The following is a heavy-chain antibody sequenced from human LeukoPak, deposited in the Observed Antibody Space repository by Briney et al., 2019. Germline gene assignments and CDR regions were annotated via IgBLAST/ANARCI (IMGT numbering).Heavy chain of an antibody. J-gene: IGHJ4*02. V-gene: IGHV4-34*01. CDR3: ARKYDFWSGYSKAFDY. CDR2: INHSGGT. D-gene: IGHD3-3*01. Sequence: SETLSLTCAVYGGSFSGYYWSWIRQPPGKGLEWIGEINHSGGTNYNPSLKSRVTISVDTSKNQFSLKLSSVTAADTAVYYCARKYDFWSGYSKAFDYWGQGTLVTVSS. CDR1: GGSFSGYY.